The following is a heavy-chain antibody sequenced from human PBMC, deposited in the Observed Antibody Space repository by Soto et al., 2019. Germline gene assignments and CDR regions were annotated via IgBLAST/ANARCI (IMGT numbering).Heavy chain of an antibody. D-gene: IGHD2-15*01. CDR1: GDSVSSISHY. CDR2: ICYTGHT. V-gene: IGHV4-39*02. Sequence: QLQLRESGPGLVKPSETLSLTCSVSGDSVSSISHYWAWIRLSPGKGLEWIGSICYTGHTYYNPSLRSRVTLSLDTSKNQFSLKLRSVTAADTAVYYCAKDTIRLGFCSGGTCYSDSWGQGTLVTVSS. J-gene: IGHJ4*03. CDR3: AKDTIRLGFCSGGTCYSDS.